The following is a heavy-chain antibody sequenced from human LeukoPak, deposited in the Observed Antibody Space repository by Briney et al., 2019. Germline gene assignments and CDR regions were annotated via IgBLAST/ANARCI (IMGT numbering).Heavy chain of an antibody. CDR2: ISGSGGST. CDR1: GFTFSSYG. CDR3: AKIYSGSYSRGAFDI. D-gene: IGHD1-26*01. J-gene: IGHJ3*02. Sequence: GGSLRLSCAASGFTFSSYGMRWVRQAPGKGLEWVSAISGSGGSTYYADSVKGRFTISRDNSKNTLYLQMNSLRAEDTAVYYCAKIYSGSYSRGAFDIWGQGTMVTVSS. V-gene: IGHV3-23*01.